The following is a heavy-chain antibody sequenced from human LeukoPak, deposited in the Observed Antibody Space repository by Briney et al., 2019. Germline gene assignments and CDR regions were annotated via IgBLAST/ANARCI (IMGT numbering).Heavy chain of an antibody. D-gene: IGHD3-22*01. CDR1: GGSISSYY. CDR2: IYYSGST. J-gene: IGHJ4*02. V-gene: IGHV4-59*01. CDR3: ARSWYYYDSSGLFLDY. Sequence: SETLSLTCTVSGGSISSYYWSWIRQPPGKGLEWIGYIYYSGSTNYNPSLKSRVTISVDTSKNQFSLKLSSVTAADTAVYYCARSWYYYDSSGLFLDYWGQGTLVTVSS.